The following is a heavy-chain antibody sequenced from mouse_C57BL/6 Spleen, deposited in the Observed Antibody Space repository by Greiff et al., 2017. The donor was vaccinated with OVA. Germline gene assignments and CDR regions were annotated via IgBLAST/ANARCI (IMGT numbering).Heavy chain of an antibody. CDR2: IYPSDSET. Sequence: QVQLQQPGAELVRPGSSVKLSCKASGYTFTSYWMDWVKQRPGQGLEWIGNIYPSDSETHYNQKFKDKATLTVDKSSSTAYMQLSSLTSEDSAVYYCARGGDYGSSTPWFAYWGQGTLVTVSA. D-gene: IGHD1-1*01. CDR1: GYTFTSYW. V-gene: IGHV1-61*01. CDR3: ARGGDYGSSTPWFAY. J-gene: IGHJ3*01.